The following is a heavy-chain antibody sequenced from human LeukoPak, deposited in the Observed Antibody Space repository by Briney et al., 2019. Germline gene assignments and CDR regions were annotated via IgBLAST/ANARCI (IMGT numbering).Heavy chain of an antibody. V-gene: IGHV3-21*01. CDR2: ISSSGSYI. CDR3: ARDVGDGYNHQEIDY. D-gene: IGHD5-24*01. CDR1: GFTFSSYN. Sequence: GGSLRLSCASSGFTFSSYNMNWVREAPGKGLEWVSSISSSGSYIYYADSVKGRFTISIDNAKSSLYLQMNSLRAEDTAVYYCARDVGDGYNHQEIDYWGQGTLVTVAS. J-gene: IGHJ4*02.